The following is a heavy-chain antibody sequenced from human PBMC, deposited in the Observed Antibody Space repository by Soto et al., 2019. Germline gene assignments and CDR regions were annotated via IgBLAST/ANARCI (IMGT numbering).Heavy chain of an antibody. V-gene: IGHV3-48*02. J-gene: IGHJ4*02. Sequence: EVQLVESGGGLVQPGGSLRLSCAASGFTFSSYVINWVRQAPGKGLEWVSYISISSSTRYYADSVRGRFTISRDNAKNSLYLHMNSLRDEDTAVYYCARGGGFFDYWGQGTLVTVSS. CDR3: ARGGGFFDY. CDR2: ISISSSTR. CDR1: GFTFSSYV. D-gene: IGHD3-10*01.